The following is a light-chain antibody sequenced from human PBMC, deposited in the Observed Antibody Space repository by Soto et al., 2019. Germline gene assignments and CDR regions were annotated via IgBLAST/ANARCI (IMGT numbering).Light chain of an antibody. V-gene: IGLV2-11*01. CDR3: CSYAGRYTWV. Sequence: QSALTQPRSVSGSPGQSVTISCTGTNSDVGGYNFVSWYQQHPGKAPKFMIYDVSKRPSGVPDRFSGSKSGNTASLTISGLQAEDEADYYCCSYAGRYTWVFGGGTKLTVL. J-gene: IGLJ3*02. CDR1: NSDVGGYNF. CDR2: DVS.